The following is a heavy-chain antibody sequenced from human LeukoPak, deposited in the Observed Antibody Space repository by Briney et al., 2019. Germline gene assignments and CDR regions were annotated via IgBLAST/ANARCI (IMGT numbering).Heavy chain of an antibody. CDR2: IVPIFGTA. CDR3: ARRGVTYYDYVWGSSWFDP. J-gene: IGHJ5*02. D-gene: IGHD3-16*01. V-gene: IGHV1-69*13. Sequence: SVKVSCKASGGTFSSYAISWVRQAPGQGLEWLGGIVPIFGTANYAQKFQGRVTITADESTSTAYMELSSLRSEDTAVYYCARRGVTYYDYVWGSSWFDPWGQGTLVTVSS. CDR1: GGTFSSYA.